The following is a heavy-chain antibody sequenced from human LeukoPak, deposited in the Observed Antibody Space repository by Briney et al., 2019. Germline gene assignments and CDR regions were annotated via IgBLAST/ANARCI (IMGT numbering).Heavy chain of an antibody. V-gene: IGHV5-51*01. CDR1: GYSFINYW. CDR2: IYPADSGT. Sequence: GESLKISCEASGYSFINYWIGWVRQMPGEGLEWMGIIYPADSGTRYSPSFQGQVTISVDKSISVAYLQWSSLKASDTAMYYCARRSSSYSLDYWGQGTLVTVSS. D-gene: IGHD6-6*01. J-gene: IGHJ4*02. CDR3: ARRSSSYSLDY.